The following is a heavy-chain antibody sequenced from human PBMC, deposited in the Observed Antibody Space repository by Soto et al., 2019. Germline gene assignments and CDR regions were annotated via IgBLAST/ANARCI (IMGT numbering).Heavy chain of an antibody. V-gene: IGHV1-18*04. J-gene: IGHJ5*02. Sequence: QVHLVQSGTEVKGPGASVKVSCKASASTFTGYTINWVRQAPGQGLEWMGWISTFNGNTKYAGNFEGRVNMTTNTSTTTAYMELTSLTFDDTAVYFCARGTVTSGRWFGPWGQGPLVSVSS. D-gene: IGHD4-17*01. CDR1: ASTFTGYT. CDR2: ISTFNGNT. CDR3: ARGTVTSGRWFGP.